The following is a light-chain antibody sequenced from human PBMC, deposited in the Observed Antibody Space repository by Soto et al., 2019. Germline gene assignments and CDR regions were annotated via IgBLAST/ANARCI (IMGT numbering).Light chain of an antibody. Sequence: DIQMTQSPSSLSASVGDTVTITCRASQVVHTYLAWYQQRPGKVPKLLIDAASILQAGVPSRFSGSGSGTDFTPTISSLQPEDVATYYCQRYDTDPLTFGGGTHVEIK. CDR3: QRYDTDPLT. J-gene: IGKJ4*01. CDR2: AAS. V-gene: IGKV1-27*01. CDR1: QVVHTY.